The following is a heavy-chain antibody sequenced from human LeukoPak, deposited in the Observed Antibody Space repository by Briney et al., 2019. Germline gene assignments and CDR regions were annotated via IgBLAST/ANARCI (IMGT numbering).Heavy chain of an antibody. CDR1: GFIFSSYA. J-gene: IGHJ5*02. Sequence: GGSLRLSCAASGFIFSSYAMSWVRQAPGKGLEWVSGITGGGDGTYYADSVKGRFTFSRDNSKNTLYLQMNSLRAEDTAVYYCAKESAVAGIPLLDTRGQGTLVTVSS. D-gene: IGHD6-19*01. CDR3: AKESAVAGIPLLDT. V-gene: IGHV3-23*01. CDR2: ITGGGDGT.